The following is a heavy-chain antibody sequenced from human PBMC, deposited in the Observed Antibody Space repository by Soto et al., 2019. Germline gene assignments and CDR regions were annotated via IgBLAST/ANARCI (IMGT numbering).Heavy chain of an antibody. J-gene: IGHJ4*02. V-gene: IGHV3-30*03. Sequence: GGSLRLSCAASGFTFSDYAMHWVRQAPGKGLEWVAVVSHDGRNTHYADSVKGRVTVSTDTSITTTYMELSSLTSDDTAVYYCARAPLGIIVAPDFWGQGTLVTVSS. CDR2: VSHDGRNT. CDR1: GFTFSDYA. D-gene: IGHD3-22*01. CDR3: ARAPLGIIVAPDF.